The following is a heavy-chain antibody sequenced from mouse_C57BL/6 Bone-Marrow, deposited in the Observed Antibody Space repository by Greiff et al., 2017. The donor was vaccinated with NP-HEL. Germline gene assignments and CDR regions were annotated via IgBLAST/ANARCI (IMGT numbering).Heavy chain of an antibody. CDR2: INPNNGGT. V-gene: IGHV1-26*01. CDR3: ARSGDGYYVFDY. CDR1: GYTFTDYY. D-gene: IGHD2-3*01. Sequence: EVQLQQSGPELVKPGASVKISCKASGYTFTDYYMNWVKQSHGKSLEWIGDINPNNGGTSYNQKFKGKATLTVDKSSSTADMELRSLTSEDSAVYYCARSGDGYYVFDYWGQGTTLTVSS. J-gene: IGHJ2*01.